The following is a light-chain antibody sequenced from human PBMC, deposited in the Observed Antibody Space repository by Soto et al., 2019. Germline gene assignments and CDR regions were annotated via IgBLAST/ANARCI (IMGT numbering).Light chain of an antibody. CDR3: QQYNNWPPLT. V-gene: IGKV3-15*01. CDR1: ESVSSK. J-gene: IGKJ4*01. CDR2: SAS. Sequence: EIVMTQSPATLSVSPGERATLSCRASESVSSKLAWYQQKPGQAPRLLIYSASTRATGIPARFSGSGSGTEFTLTISSLQSEDFAVYYCQQYNNWPPLTFGGGTKVEIK.